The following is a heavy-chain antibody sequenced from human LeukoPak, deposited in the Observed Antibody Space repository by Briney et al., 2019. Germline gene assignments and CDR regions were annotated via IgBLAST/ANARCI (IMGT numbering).Heavy chain of an antibody. CDR2: IYPGDSDT. J-gene: IGHJ3*02. CDR1: GYSFTSYW. V-gene: IGHV5-51*01. CDR3: ARQHNSGSYPDAFDI. Sequence: GESLKISCKGSGYSFTSYWIGWVRQMPGKGLEWMGIIYPGDSDTRYSPYFQGQVTISADKSISTAYLQWSSLKASDTAMYYCARQHNSGSYPDAFDIWGQGTMVTVSS. D-gene: IGHD1-26*01.